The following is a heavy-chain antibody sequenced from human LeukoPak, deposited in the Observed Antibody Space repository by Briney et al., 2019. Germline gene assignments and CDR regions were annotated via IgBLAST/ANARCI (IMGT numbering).Heavy chain of an antibody. V-gene: IGHV3-66*01. J-gene: IGHJ4*02. CDR3: AREGDDSSGYYPGFDY. Sequence: GGSLRLSCAASGFTVSNNYMSWVRQAPGKGLEWVSVIYSGGSTYYSDSVKGRFTISRDNSKNTLYLQMNSLRAEDTAVYYCAREGDDSSGYYPGFDYWGQGTLVTVSS. CDR1: GFTVSNNY. D-gene: IGHD3-22*01. CDR2: IYSGGST.